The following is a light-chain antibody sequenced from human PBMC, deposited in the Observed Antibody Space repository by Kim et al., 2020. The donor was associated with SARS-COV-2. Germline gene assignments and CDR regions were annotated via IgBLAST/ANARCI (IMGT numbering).Light chain of an antibody. J-gene: IGKJ4*01. CDR1: QGIRND. V-gene: IGKV1-6*01. Sequence: AIQMTQSPSSLSASVGDRVTITCRSSQGIRNDLGWYQQKPGKAPKLLIYAASSLQSGVPSRFSGSGSGTDFTLTISSLQPEDFAAYYCLQDYNYPLTFGGGTKVDIK. CDR3: LQDYNYPLT. CDR2: AAS.